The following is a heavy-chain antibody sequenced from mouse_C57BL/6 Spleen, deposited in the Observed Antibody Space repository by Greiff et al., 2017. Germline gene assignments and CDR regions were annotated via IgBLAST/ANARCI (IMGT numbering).Heavy chain of an antibody. CDR2: IYPGSGST. CDR1: GYTFTSYW. D-gene: IGHD1-1*01. J-gene: IGHJ1*03. Sequence: QVQLQQPGAELVKPGASVKMSCKASGYTFTSYWITWVKQRPGQGLEWIGDIYPGSGSTNYNEKFKSKATLTVDTSSSTAYMQLSSLTSEDSAVYYCARSQSSYWYFDVWGTGTTVTVSS. CDR3: ARSQSSYWYFDV. V-gene: IGHV1-55*01.